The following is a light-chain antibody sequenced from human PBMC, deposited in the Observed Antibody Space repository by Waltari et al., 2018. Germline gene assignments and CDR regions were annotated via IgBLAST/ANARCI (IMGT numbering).Light chain of an antibody. J-gene: IGKJ1*01. Sequence: DIVITQSPDSLAVSLGERATLHGHASQNILYNSNNKYDLGWYQQKPGQPPRLLIYWASPRESGVPDRFVGSGSGTDFTLTITSLQPEDVAVYYCHQYFSPHWTFGQGTRVEIK. CDR2: WAS. CDR3: HQYFSPHWT. CDR1: QNILYNSNNKYD. V-gene: IGKV4-1*01.